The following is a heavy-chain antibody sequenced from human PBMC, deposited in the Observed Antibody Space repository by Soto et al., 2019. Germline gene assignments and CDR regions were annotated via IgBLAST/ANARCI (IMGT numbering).Heavy chain of an antibody. D-gene: IGHD5-12*01. V-gene: IGHV3-7*01. Sequence: PGGSLRLSCAASGFTFSSYWMTWVRQAPGKGLEWVANIKPDGSEKYYVDSVKGRFTISRDNAKNSLYLQMSSLRAEDTTVYYCARPSDYTDGYNYFAFDIWGQGTMVTVSS. CDR3: ARPSDYTDGYNYFAFDI. J-gene: IGHJ3*02. CDR1: GFTFSSYW. CDR2: IKPDGSEK.